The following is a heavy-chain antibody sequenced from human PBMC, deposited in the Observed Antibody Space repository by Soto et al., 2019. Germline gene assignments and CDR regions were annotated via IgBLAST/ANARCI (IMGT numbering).Heavy chain of an antibody. V-gene: IGHV4-59*01. CDR1: GGSISSYY. D-gene: IGHD5-18*01. J-gene: IGHJ4*02. CDR2: IYYSGST. CDR3: ARGRGYSYGIDY. Sequence: PSETLSLTCTVSGGSISSYYWSWIRQPPGKGLEWIGYIYYSGSTNYNPSLKSRVTISVDTSKNQFSLNLSSVTAADTAVYFCARGRGYSYGIDYWGQGTRVTVSS.